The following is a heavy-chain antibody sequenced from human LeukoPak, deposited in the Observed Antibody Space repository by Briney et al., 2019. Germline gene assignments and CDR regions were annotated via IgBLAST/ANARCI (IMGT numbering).Heavy chain of an antibody. CDR3: ARGPLAAPPYYYYYYMDV. J-gene: IGHJ6*03. CDR2: MNPNSGNT. Sequence: ASVKVSCKASGYTFTSYDINWVRQATGQGLEWMGWMNPNSGNTGYAQKFQGRVTMTRNTSISTAYMELSSLRSEDTAVYYCARGPLAAPPYYYYYYMDVWGKGTTVTVS. D-gene: IGHD6-6*01. V-gene: IGHV1-8*01. CDR1: GYTFTSYD.